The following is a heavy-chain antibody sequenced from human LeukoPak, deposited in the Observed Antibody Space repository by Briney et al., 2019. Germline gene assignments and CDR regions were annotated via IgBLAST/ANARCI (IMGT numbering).Heavy chain of an antibody. CDR1: GFTFSSYG. V-gene: IGHV3-30*02. Sequence: GGSLRLSCAASGFTFSSYGMHWVRQAPGKGLEWVAFIRYDGSNKYYADSVKGRFTISRDNAKNSLYLEMNSLIAEDTALYYCAKGIAGASADAFDIWGLGTMVTVSS. CDR2: IRYDGSNK. J-gene: IGHJ3*02. CDR3: AKGIAGASADAFDI. D-gene: IGHD6-13*01.